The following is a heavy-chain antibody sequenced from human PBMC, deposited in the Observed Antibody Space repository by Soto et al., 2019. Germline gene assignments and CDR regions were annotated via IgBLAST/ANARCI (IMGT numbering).Heavy chain of an antibody. CDR2: INQVGSEK. J-gene: IGHJ4*02. CDR3: SRDTSEYLYDIFVVRGWIDY. Sequence: EVQLVESGGGLVQPGGSLRLSCAASGFTFSSYWMSWVRQAPGKGLEWVANINQVGSEKYYVDSVKGRFTISRDNAKKPLYLQMNSLRAEDTAVYYCSRDTSEYLYDIFVVRGWIDYWGQGTLVTVSS. V-gene: IGHV3-7*05. D-gene: IGHD2-8*01. CDR1: GFTFSSYW.